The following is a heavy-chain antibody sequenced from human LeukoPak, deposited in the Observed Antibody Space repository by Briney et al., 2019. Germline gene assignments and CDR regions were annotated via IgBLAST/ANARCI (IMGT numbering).Heavy chain of an antibody. CDR1: GYSISSGYY. J-gene: IGHJ4*02. Sequence: SETLSLTCTVSGYSISSGYYWGWIRQPPGKGLEWIGSIYHSGSTYYNPSLKSRVTISVDTSKNQFSLKLSSVTAADTAVYFCAREAYCGGDCYSEFDYWGQGTLVTVSS. D-gene: IGHD2-21*02. CDR2: IYHSGST. CDR3: AREAYCGGDCYSEFDY. V-gene: IGHV4-38-2*02.